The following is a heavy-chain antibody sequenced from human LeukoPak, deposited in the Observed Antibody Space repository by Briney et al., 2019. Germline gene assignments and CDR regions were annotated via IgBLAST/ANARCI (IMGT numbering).Heavy chain of an antibody. J-gene: IGHJ4*02. Sequence: GGSLRLSCAAPGFTFDRFTIHWVRQTPGKGLEWVPLINRRGHTFYADSVKGRFTISRDNSRNSVFLQMNSLRPEDTALYHCAKEVDCPSDCLFFHSWGQGTLVTVSS. CDR3: AKEVDCPSDCLFFHS. D-gene: IGHD2-21*02. V-gene: IGHV3-43*01. CDR1: GFTFDRFT. CDR2: INRRGHT.